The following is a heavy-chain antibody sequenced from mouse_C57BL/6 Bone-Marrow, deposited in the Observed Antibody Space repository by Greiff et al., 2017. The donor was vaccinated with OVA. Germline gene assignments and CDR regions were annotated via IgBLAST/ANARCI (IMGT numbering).Heavy chain of an antibody. J-gene: IGHJ1*03. CDR1: GYTFTDHT. CDR3: ARRTTVGYFDV. Sequence: QVQLQQSDAELVKPGASVKISCKVSGYTFTDHTIHWMKQRPEQGLEWIGYIYPRDGSSRYNEKFKGKATLTEDKSSSTAYMQRNSLTSEDSAVFFCARRTTVGYFDVWGTGTTVTVSS. CDR2: IYPRDGSS. D-gene: IGHD1-1*01. V-gene: IGHV1-78*01.